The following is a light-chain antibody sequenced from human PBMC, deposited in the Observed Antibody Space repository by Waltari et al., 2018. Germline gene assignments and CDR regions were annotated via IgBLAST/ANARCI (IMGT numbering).Light chain of an antibody. CDR2: DDN. V-gene: IGLV2-23*01. J-gene: IGLJ3*02. CDR1: RSDAGNYNL. CDR3: CSYAGSYTWV. Sequence: QSALTQPASVSGSPGQSITLSCTGTRSDAGNYNLVSWYQQYPGKAPKVMIYDDNRRPSGVSDRFSGSKSGNTASLTISGVQAEDEADYYCCSYAGSYTWVFGGGTKLTVL.